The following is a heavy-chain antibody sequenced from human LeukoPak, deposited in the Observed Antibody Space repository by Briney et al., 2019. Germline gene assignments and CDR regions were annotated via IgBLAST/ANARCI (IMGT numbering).Heavy chain of an antibody. CDR2: ISTTSGFT. Sequence: PGGSLTLSCAAPGFTFSDYYMSWIRQAPGKGLEWISYISTTSGFTKYADSVKGRFTVSRDNAKNTLYLQMNSLGVDDTAVYYCARDISRSPREYWGQGTLVIVSS. V-gene: IGHV3-11*06. CDR3: ARDISRSPREY. D-gene: IGHD3-9*01. CDR1: GFTFSDYY. J-gene: IGHJ4*02.